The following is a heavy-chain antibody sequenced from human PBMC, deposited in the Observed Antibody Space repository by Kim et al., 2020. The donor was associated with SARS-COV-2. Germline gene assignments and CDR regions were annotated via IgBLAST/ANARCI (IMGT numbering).Heavy chain of an antibody. CDR2: IYYSGST. J-gene: IGHJ4*02. V-gene: IGHV4-59*13. CDR1: GGSISSYY. CDR3: ARIGYSRGRYLSC. Sequence: SETLSLTCTVSGGSISSYYGSWIRQPPGKGLEWIGYIYYSGSTNYNPSLKSRVTISVDTAKNQFSLKLSSVTAADTAVYYCARIGYSRGRYLSCWGQGTLVTVSS. D-gene: IGHD6-19*01.